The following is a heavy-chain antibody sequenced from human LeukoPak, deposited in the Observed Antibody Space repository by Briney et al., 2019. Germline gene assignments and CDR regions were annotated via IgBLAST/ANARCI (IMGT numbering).Heavy chain of an antibody. CDR1: GFTFSSYA. CDR3: AKFPLRDGYRLYYFDY. CDR2: ISGSGGST. V-gene: IGHV3-23*01. D-gene: IGHD5-24*01. J-gene: IGHJ4*02. Sequence: GRSLRLSCAASGFTFSSYAMSWVHQAPGKGLEWVSAISGSGGSTYYADSVKGRFTISRDNSKNTLYLQVNSLRAEDTAVYYCAKFPLRDGYRLYYFDYWGQGTLVTVSS.